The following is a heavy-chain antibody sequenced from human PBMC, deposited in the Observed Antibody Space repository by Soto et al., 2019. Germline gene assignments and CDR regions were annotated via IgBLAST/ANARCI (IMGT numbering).Heavy chain of an antibody. CDR2: IWYDGSNK. Sequence: QVQLVESGGGVVQPGRSLRLSCAASGFTFSSYGMHWVRQAPGKGLEWVAVIWYDGSNKYYADSVKGRFTISRDNSKNTLYLQMNSLRAEDTAVYYCARDGDYDILTGYHMDVWGQGTTVTVSS. D-gene: IGHD3-9*01. CDR3: ARDGDYDILTGYHMDV. V-gene: IGHV3-33*01. J-gene: IGHJ6*02. CDR1: GFTFSSYG.